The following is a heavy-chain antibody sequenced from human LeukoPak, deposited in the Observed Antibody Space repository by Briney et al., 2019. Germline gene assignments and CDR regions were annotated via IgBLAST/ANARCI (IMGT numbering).Heavy chain of an antibody. CDR2: INPNSGGT. CDR3: ARGQGDFWSGYPYFDY. V-gene: IGHV1-2*02. J-gene: IGHJ4*02. CDR1: GYTFTGYY. Sequence: ASVKVSCKASGYTFTGYYMHWVRQAPGQGLEWMGWINPNSGGTNYAQKFQGRVTMTRDTSISTAYMELSRLRSDDTAVYYCARGQGDFWSGYPYFDYWGQGTLVTVSS. D-gene: IGHD3-3*01.